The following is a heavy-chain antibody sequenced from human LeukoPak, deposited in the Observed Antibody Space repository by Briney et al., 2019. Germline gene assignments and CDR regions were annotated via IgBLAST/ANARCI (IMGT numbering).Heavy chain of an antibody. CDR1: GGSISSGDYY. CDR2: IYYSGAT. Sequence: PSETLSLTCTVSGGSISSGDYYWTWIRQPPGKGLEWIGYIYYSGATYHNPSLKSRVTISVDTSKNQFSLKLSSVTAADTAVYYCARSSGYYGSGSYVDPRGQGTLVTVSS. CDR3: ARSSGYYGSGSYVDP. D-gene: IGHD3-10*01. V-gene: IGHV4-30-4*01. J-gene: IGHJ5*02.